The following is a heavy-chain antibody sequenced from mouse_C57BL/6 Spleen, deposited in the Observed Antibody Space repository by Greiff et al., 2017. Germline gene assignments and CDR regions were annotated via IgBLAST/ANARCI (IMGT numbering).Heavy chain of an antibody. CDR1: GYTFTSYT. Sequence: VKLMESGAELARPGASVKMSCKASGYTFTSYTMHWVKQRPGQGLEWIGYINPSSGYTKYNQKFKDKATLTADKSSSTAYMQLSSLTSEDAAVYYCARSNRDDDAMDYWGQGTSVTVSA. V-gene: IGHV1-4*01. D-gene: IGHD2-14*01. CDR3: ARSNRDDDAMDY. CDR2: INPSSGYT. J-gene: IGHJ4*01.